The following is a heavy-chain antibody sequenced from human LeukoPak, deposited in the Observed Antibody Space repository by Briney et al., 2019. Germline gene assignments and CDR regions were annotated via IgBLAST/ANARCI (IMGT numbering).Heavy chain of an antibody. J-gene: IGHJ6*03. CDR2: IYYSGTT. CDR1: GGSISSSSYY. V-gene: IGHV4-39*07. Sequence: SETLSLTCTVSGGSISSSSYYWGWIRQPPGKGLEWIGSIYYSGTTYYNSSLKSRVTISVDTSKNQFSLKLSSVTAADTAVYYCARAAYYGSGSYPYYYYYMDVWGKGTTVTISS. CDR3: ARAAYYGSGSYPYYYYYMDV. D-gene: IGHD3-10*01.